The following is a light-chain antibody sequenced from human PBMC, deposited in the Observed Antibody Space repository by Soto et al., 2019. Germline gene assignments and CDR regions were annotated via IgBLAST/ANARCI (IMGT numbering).Light chain of an antibody. Sequence: QSAVTQPPSASGSPGQSVTISCTGTSSDVGGYNYVSWYQQHPGKAPKLMIYEVSKRPSGVPDRFSGSKSGNTASLTVSGLQAEDEADYYCSSYAGSNREVFGGGTQLTVL. CDR2: EVS. CDR1: SSDVGGYNY. V-gene: IGLV2-8*01. CDR3: SSYAGSNREV. J-gene: IGLJ2*01.